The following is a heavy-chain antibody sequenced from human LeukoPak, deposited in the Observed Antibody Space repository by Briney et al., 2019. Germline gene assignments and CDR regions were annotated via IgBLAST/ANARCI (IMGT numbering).Heavy chain of an antibody. Sequence: SETLSLTCAVYGGSFSAYYWSWIRQPPGKGLEWIGEINHSGDTNYNPSLKSRVTISVDTSKSQFSLNLSSVTAADTAVYYCAQQLWDYWGQGTLATVSS. D-gene: IGHD5-18*01. V-gene: IGHV4-34*01. CDR1: GGSFSAYY. CDR2: INHSGDT. J-gene: IGHJ4*02. CDR3: AQQLWDY.